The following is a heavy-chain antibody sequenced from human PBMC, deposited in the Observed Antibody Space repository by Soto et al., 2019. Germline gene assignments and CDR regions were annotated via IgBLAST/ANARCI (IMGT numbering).Heavy chain of an antibody. CDR1: GGSISSYY. CDR2: IYYSGST. Sequence: PSETLSLTCTVSGGSISSYYWSWIRQPPGKGLEWIGYIYYSGSTKYNPSLKSRDNISVDTSKNQFSLKLSSVTAADTSVYYCARGRDFWSGYTLDYWGQGTLVTVSS. J-gene: IGHJ4*02. V-gene: IGHV4-59*01. CDR3: ARGRDFWSGYTLDY. D-gene: IGHD3-3*01.